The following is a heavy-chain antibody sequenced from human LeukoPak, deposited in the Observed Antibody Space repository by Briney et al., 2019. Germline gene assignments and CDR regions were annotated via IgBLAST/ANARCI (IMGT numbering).Heavy chain of an antibody. V-gene: IGHV3-23*01. CDR1: GFTFSSYA. CDR2: ISGSGGST. CDR3: ATLYSSSWRDY. D-gene: IGHD6-13*01. Sequence: GGSLRLSWAASGFTFSSYAMSWVRQAPGKGLEWVSAISGSGGSTYYADSVKGRFTISRDSSKNTLYLQMNSLRAEDTAVYYCATLYSSSWRDYWGQGTLVTVSS. J-gene: IGHJ4*02.